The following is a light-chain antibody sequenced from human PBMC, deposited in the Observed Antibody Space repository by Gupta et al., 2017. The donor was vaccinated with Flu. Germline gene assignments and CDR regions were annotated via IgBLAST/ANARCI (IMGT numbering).Light chain of an antibody. CDR3: QQYYSTPYT. Sequence: SQGERATINCKSSQSVLYNSNNKNYLTWYQQKPGQPPKLLIYWASTRESGVPDRFSGSGSGTDFTLTISSLQAEDVAVYYCQQYYSTPYTFGQGTKLEIK. CDR2: WAS. CDR1: QSVLYNSNNKNY. J-gene: IGKJ2*01. V-gene: IGKV4-1*01.